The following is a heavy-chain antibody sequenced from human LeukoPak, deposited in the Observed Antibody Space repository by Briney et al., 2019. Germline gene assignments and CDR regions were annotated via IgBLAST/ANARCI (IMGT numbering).Heavy chain of an antibody. Sequence: ASVKVSCKASGYTFTAYYMHWVRQAPGQGPEWMGWINPNSGDTNYAQKFQGRVTMTRDTSISALYMEVGRLKSDDTAVYYCARAGHPHTPTDGGAYWGQGTLVTVSS. CDR2: INPNSGDT. CDR3: ARAGHPHTPTDGGAY. D-gene: IGHD3-10*01. V-gene: IGHV1-2*02. CDR1: GYTFTAYY. J-gene: IGHJ4*02.